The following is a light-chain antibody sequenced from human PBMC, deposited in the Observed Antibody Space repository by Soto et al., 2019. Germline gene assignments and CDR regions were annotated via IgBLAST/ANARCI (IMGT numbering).Light chain of an antibody. V-gene: IGLV2-23*02. CDR1: SNDVGNYNL. Sequence: QPVLTQPASVSGSPGQSITISCTGTSNDVGNYNLVSWYQQHPGKAPKLIIYATTKRPSGVSNRYSGSKSGNTASLTISGLQAEDEANYHCCSYAGSVTFTFGGGTQLTVL. J-gene: IGLJ2*01. CDR2: ATT. CDR3: CSYAGSVTFT.